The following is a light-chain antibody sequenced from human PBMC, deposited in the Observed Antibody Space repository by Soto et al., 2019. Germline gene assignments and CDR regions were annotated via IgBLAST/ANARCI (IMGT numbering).Light chain of an antibody. Sequence: DIQMTQSPSSLSASVGDRVTITCRASQSISRYLNWYQQKPGTAPKLLIYAASSLQSGVPSRFSGSGSGTDFALTISSLQPEDFATYYCQQSYSTPLYTFGQGTKLEIK. CDR1: QSISRY. V-gene: IGKV1-39*01. J-gene: IGKJ2*01. CDR3: QQSYSTPLYT. CDR2: AAS.